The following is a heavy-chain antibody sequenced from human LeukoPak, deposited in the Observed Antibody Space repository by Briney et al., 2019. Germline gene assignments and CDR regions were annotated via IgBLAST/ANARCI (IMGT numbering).Heavy chain of an antibody. CDR1: EFTFSSYW. V-gene: IGHV3-7*01. CDR3: ARYCGGDCYGMDV. J-gene: IGHJ6*02. D-gene: IGHD2-21*01. CDR2: IKQDGSEK. Sequence: GGSLRLSCPASEFTFSSYWMSWVRQAPGKGLEWVANIKQDGSEKDYVDSVKGRFTISRDNAKNSLYLQMNNLRAEDTAVYYCARYCGGDCYGMDVWGQGTMVTVSS.